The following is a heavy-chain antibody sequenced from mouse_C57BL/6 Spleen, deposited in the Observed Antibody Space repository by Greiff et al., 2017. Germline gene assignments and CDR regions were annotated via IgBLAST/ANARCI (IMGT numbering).Heavy chain of an antibody. V-gene: IGHV1-55*01. CDR2: IYPGSGST. Sequence: QVQLKQPGAELVKPGASVKMSCKASGYTFTSYWITWVKQRPGQGLEWIGDIYPGSGSTNYNEKFKSKATLTVDTSSSTAYMQLSSLTSEDSAVYYCARQYSSGYWFAYWGQGTLVTVSA. CDR1: GYTFTSYW. CDR3: ARQYSSGYWFAY. J-gene: IGHJ3*01. D-gene: IGHD3-2*02.